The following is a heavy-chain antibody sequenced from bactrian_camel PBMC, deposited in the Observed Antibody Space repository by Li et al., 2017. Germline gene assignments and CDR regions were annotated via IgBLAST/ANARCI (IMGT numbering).Heavy chain of an antibody. J-gene: IGHJ4*01. CDR2: INSGGRT. V-gene: IGHV3S40*01. Sequence: VQLVESGGGLVQPGGSLKLSCAASGFTFSTYAMSWVRQAPGKGLEWVTVINSGGRTYYADSVKGRFTISRDNARNTVYLQMDNLNSDDTALYYCVGDAWTWWGQGTQVTVS. CDR1: GFTFSTYA. CDR3: VGDAWTW. D-gene: IGHD1*01.